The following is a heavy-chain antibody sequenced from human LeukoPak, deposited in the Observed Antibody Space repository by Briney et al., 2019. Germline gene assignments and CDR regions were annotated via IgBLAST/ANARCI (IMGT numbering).Heavy chain of an antibody. D-gene: IGHD2-2*01. CDR1: GYTITDYH. Sequence: ASVKVSCKAVGYTITDYHMHWVRQAPGQGLEWMGIINPSDGSTRYARNFQGRLTTTRDTSTGTVYMEPSSLRSADTAVYYCARAAGFCSGTTCNVREALNWFDPWGQGTLVTVSS. CDR3: ARAAGFCSGTTCNVREALNWFDP. V-gene: IGHV1-46*01. CDR2: INPSDGST. J-gene: IGHJ5*02.